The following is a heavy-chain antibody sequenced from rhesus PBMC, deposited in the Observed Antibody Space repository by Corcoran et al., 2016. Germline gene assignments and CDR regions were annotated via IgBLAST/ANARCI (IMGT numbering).Heavy chain of an antibody. D-gene: IGHD6-31*01. J-gene: IGHJ4*01. V-gene: IGHV4-65*02. CDR1: GGSISSTNW. CDR3: ARRGSGELFDY. Sequence: QVQLQESGPGLVKPSETLSLTCAVSGGSISSTNWWSWIRQPPGKGLEWIGNIAGYSDSTHYNPSLMRRVTISKDASKNQFSLRLTSVTAADTAVYYGARRGSGELFDYWGQGVLVTVSS. CDR2: IAGYSDST.